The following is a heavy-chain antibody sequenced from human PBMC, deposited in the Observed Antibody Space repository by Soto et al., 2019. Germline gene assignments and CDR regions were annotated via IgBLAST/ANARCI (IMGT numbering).Heavy chain of an antibody. Sequence: QVQLVESGGGVVQPGRSLRLSCADSGFTVSSYGLHWVRQAPGKGLEWLAFISYGGSDKFYADSVKGRFTISRDSSKNTLYLQMNSLRAEDTAVYYCARVLGGYPNFDFWVQGTLVTVSS. CDR2: ISYGGSDK. D-gene: IGHD3-22*01. V-gene: IGHV3-30-3*01. CDR3: ARVLGGYPNFDF. J-gene: IGHJ4*02. CDR1: GFTVSSYG.